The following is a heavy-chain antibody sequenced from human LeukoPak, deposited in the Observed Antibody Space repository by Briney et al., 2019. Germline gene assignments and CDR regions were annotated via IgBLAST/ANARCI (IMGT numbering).Heavy chain of an antibody. D-gene: IGHD3-22*01. J-gene: IGHJ5*02. CDR3: AREGAYYYDRPGNWFDP. Sequence: SETLSLTCTVSGGSISSCGYYWSWIRQHPGKGLEWIGYIYYSGSTYYNPSLKSRVTISVDTSKNQFSLKLSSVTAADTAVYYCAREGAYYYDRPGNWFDPWGQGTLVTVSS. CDR1: GGSISSCGYY. V-gene: IGHV4-31*03. CDR2: IYYSGST.